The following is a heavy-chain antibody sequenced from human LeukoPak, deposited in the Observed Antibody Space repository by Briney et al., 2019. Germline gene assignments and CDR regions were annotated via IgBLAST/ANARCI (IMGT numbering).Heavy chain of an antibody. J-gene: IGHJ5*02. Sequence: SETLSLTCAVYGGSFSSYYWSWIRQPPGKGLEWIGEINHSGSTNYNPSLKSRVTISVDTSKNQFSLKLSSVTAADTAVYYCARGLPSVDFWSALRHGWFDPWGQGTLVTVSS. D-gene: IGHD3-3*01. CDR2: INHSGST. CDR1: GGSFSSYY. V-gene: IGHV4-34*01. CDR3: ARGLPSVDFWSALRHGWFDP.